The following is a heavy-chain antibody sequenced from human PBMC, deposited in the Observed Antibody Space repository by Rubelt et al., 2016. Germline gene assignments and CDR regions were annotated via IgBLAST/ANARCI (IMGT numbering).Heavy chain of an antibody. V-gene: IGHV4-38-2*02. Sequence: VRLQESGPGLVKPSETLSLTCTVSGYSISSGFYWGWIRQSPGKGLEWIGAISYSGNTYSNPSLTSPLTISIATSKNQFSLRLSSVTAAETAVYFCARAGSSSPQGGDWGQGILVTVSS. CDR3: ARAGSSSPQGGD. J-gene: IGHJ4*02. CDR1: GYSISSGFY. CDR2: ISYSGNT. D-gene: IGHD6-19*01.